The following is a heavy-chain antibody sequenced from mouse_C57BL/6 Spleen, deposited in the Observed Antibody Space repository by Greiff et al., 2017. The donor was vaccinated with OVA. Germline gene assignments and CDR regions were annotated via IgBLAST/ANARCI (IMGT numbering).Heavy chain of an antibody. V-gene: IGHV1-52*01. D-gene: IGHD2-12*01. CDR3: ARDSYYDAMDY. CDR2: IDPSDSET. Sequence: QVQLQQSGAELVRPGSSVKLSCKASGYTFTSYWMHWVKQRPIQGLEWIGNIDPSDSETHYNQKFKDKATLTVDKSSSTAYMQLSSLTSEDSAVYYCARDSYYDAMDYWGQGTSVTVSS. J-gene: IGHJ4*01. CDR1: GYTFTSYW.